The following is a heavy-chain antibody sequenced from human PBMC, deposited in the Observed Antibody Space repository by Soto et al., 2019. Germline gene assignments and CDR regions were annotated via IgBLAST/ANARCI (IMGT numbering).Heavy chain of an antibody. CDR2: IVVGSGNT. CDR3: AASRDYYDSSGSFWFDP. J-gene: IGHJ5*02. V-gene: IGHV1-58*01. CDR1: GFTFTSSA. Sequence: SVKVSCKASGFTFTSSAVQWVRQARGQRLEWIGWIVVGSGNTNYAQKFQERVTITRDMSTSTAYMELSSMRSEDTAVYYCAASRDYYDSSGSFWFDPWGQGTLVTVSS. D-gene: IGHD3-22*01.